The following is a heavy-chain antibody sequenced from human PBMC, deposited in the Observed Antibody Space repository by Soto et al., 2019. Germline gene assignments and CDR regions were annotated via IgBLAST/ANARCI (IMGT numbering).Heavy chain of an antibody. CDR3: AKAPAVAGTSYFQH. D-gene: IGHD6-19*01. CDR2: ISWDGGST. Sequence: GGSLRLSCAASGFTFDDYAMHWVRQAPGKGLEWVSLISWDGGSTYYADSVKGRFAISRDNSKNSLYLQMNSLRAEDTALYYCAKAPAVAGTSYFQHWGQGTLVTVSS. V-gene: IGHV3-43D*04. CDR1: GFTFDDYA. J-gene: IGHJ1*01.